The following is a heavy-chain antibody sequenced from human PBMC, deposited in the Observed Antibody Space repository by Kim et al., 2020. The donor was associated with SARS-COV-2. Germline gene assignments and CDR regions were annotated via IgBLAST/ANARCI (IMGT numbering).Heavy chain of an antibody. Sequence: FKGRVTMTRDTSISTAYMELSRLRSDDTAVYYCARVAVVVPAAMYNWFDPWGQGTLVTVSS. CDR3: ARVAVVVPAAMYNWFDP. V-gene: IGHV1-2*02. J-gene: IGHJ5*02. D-gene: IGHD2-2*01.